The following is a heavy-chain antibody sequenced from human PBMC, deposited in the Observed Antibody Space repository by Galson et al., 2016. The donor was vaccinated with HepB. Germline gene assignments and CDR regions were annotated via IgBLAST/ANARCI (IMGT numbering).Heavy chain of an antibody. CDR1: GFTFSRCG. Sequence: SLRLSCAASGFTFSRCGIHWVRQAQGKGLEWVAVISYDGSYKFYADSVRGRFTISRDNSEDTVYLQMNSLRAEDTAVYYCARDYIMMTVTWGPDYWGQGTLVSVSS. CDR3: ARDYIMMTVTWGPDY. V-gene: IGHV3-30*03. CDR2: ISYDGSYK. J-gene: IGHJ4*02. D-gene: IGHD4-17*01.